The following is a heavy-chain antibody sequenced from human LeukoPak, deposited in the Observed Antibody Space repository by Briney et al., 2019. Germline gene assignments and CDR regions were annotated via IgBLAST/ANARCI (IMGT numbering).Heavy chain of an antibody. V-gene: IGHV1-69*13. CDR2: VTPIFGTA. CDR3: ARGGLRFLEWLLNS. CDR1: GGTFSRFT. Sequence: SVKVSCKASGGTFSRFTISWVRQAPGQRFEWMGGVTPIFGTANFAQRFQGRVSITADESTSTAYMELSSLRSEDTAVYYCARGGLRFLEWLLNSWGQGTMVTVSS. D-gene: IGHD3-3*01. J-gene: IGHJ3*01.